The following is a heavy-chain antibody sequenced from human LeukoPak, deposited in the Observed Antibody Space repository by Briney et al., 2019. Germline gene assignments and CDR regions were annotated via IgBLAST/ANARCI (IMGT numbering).Heavy chain of an antibody. D-gene: IGHD1-26*01. CDR1: GGSFSGYY. CDR2: INHSGST. V-gene: IGHV4-34*01. Sequence: SETLSLTCAVYGGSFSGYYWSWIRQPPGKGLEWIGEINHSGSTNYNPSLKSRVTISVDTSKNQFSLKLSSVTAADTAVYYCARGALIVGATKGAFDIWGQGTMVTVSS. CDR3: ARGALIVGATKGAFDI. J-gene: IGHJ3*02.